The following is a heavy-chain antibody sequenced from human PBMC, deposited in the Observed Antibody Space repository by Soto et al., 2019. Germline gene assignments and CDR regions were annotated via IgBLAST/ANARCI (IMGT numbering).Heavy chain of an antibody. J-gene: IGHJ4*02. V-gene: IGHV3-15*01. CDR1: GFTFSNAW. Sequence: EVQLVESGGGLVKPGGSLRLSCAASGFTFSNAWMSWVRQAPGKGLEWVGRIKSKTDGGTTDYAAPVKGRFTISRDDSKNTLYLQMNSLKTEDTAVYYCTTEADADDIAVAGWFDYWGQGTLVTVSS. CDR3: TTEADADDIAVAGWFDY. CDR2: IKSKTDGGTT. D-gene: IGHD6-19*01.